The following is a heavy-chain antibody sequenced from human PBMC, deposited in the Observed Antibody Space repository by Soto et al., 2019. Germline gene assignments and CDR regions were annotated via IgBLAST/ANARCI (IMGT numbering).Heavy chain of an antibody. CDR1: GFTVSSNY. V-gene: IGHV3-53*03. D-gene: IGHD5-18*01. J-gene: IGHJ4*02. CDR2: IYSDGRT. CDR3: ARVGLRENTYGLDY. Sequence: PGGSLRLSCAVSGFTVSSNYMSWVRQPPGKGLEWVSLIYSDGRTYYADSVKGRFTISRDNSQKTLYLQLDSLRVEDTALYYCARVGLRENTYGLDYWGQGTLVTVSS.